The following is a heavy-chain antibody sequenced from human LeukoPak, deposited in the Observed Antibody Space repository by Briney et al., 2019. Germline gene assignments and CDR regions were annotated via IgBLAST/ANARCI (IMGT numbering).Heavy chain of an antibody. V-gene: IGHV4-34*01. CDR2: INHSGST. CDR3: ARKQYGDYAPFDP. D-gene: IGHD4-17*01. Sequence: SETVSLTCAVYGGSFSGYYWSWIRQPPGKGLEWIGEINHSGSTNYNPSLKSRVTISVDTSKNQFSLKLSSVTAADTAVYYCARKQYGDYAPFDPWGQGTLVTVSS. CDR1: GGSFSGYY. J-gene: IGHJ5*02.